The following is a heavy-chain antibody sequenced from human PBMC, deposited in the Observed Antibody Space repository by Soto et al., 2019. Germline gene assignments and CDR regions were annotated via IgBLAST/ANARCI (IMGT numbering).Heavy chain of an antibody. CDR3: ARHAARNCLDF. CDR1: GFTFSDYY. V-gene: IGHV3-11*01. J-gene: IGHJ4*02. Sequence: QVQLVESGGALVKPGGSLRLSCAASGFTFSDYYMSWIRQAPGKGLEWVTYIDSRGRTISYADSVKGRFTISRDDAKNSLYRQMNSLRVEDTAGYFCARHAARNCLDFWGQGTLVTVSS. CDR2: IDSRGRTI. D-gene: IGHD6-6*01.